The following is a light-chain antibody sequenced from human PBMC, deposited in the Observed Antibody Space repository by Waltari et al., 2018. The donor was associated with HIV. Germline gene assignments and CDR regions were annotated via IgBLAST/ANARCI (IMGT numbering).Light chain of an antibody. CDR1: SSDVGGYNY. Sequence: QSALTQPASVSGSPGQSITISCTGTSSDVGGYNYVSCYQQHPGKAPKFMIYDVSKRPSVVSNRFSGSKSGNTASLTISGLQAEDEADYYCCSYVGSSTWVFGGGTKLTVL. V-gene: IGLV2-23*02. CDR3: CSYVGSSTWV. J-gene: IGLJ3*02. CDR2: DVS.